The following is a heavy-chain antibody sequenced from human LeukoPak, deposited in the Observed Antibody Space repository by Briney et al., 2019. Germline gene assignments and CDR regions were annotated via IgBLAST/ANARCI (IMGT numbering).Heavy chain of an antibody. CDR2: INPNSGGT. V-gene: IGHV1-2*02. CDR3: ARIPSWDCPTTTCGSGGYCFDS. CDR1: GYTCTDSY. J-gene: IGHJ4*02. D-gene: IGHD3-10*01. Sequence: ASVKVSCKASGYTCTDSYVHWVRLAPGQGCEWLGWINPNSGGTNYAQRFQGRVTMTRDTSISTAYMELSSLRSDDTAVYFCARIPSWDCPTTTCGSGGYCFDSWGQGTLVTVSP.